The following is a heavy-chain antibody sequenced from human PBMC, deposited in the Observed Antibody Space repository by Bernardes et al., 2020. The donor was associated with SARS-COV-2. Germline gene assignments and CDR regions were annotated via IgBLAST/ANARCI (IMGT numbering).Heavy chain of an antibody. Sequence: GGSLRLSCVASGFDFSISFMHWVRQAPGKGLVWVSRIPYHGSATTYANSVEGRFTISRDNAKNTVYLQMNGLRAEDTALYYCVRDLRGLPGQDWGQGTLVSVSS. V-gene: IGHV3-74*03. J-gene: IGHJ4*02. CDR2: IPYHGSAT. CDR3: VRDLRGLPGQD. CDR1: GFDFSISF.